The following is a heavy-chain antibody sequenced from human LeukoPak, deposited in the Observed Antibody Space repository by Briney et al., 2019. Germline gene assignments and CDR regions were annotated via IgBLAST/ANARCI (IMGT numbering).Heavy chain of an antibody. D-gene: IGHD1-26*01. J-gene: IGHJ4*02. CDR3: ARFPPGSRYFDS. V-gene: IGHV3-48*03. CDR1: GFTFSSFE. Sequence: GGSLRLSCAASGFTFSSFEMNWVRQAPGKGLEWVSYISSGGSTIYYADSVKGRFTISRDNAKNSLYLQMNSLRAEDTTVYYCARFPPGSRYFDSWGQGTLVTVSS. CDR2: ISSGGSTI.